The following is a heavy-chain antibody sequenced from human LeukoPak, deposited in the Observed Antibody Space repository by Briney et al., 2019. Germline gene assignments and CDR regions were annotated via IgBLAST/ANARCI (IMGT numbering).Heavy chain of an antibody. CDR1: GGTFSSYA. J-gene: IGHJ4*02. V-gene: IGHV1-69*13. CDR3: ARSGDYGSGSYWLDY. D-gene: IGHD3-10*01. CDR2: IIPIFGTA. Sequence: SVKVSCKASGGTFSSYAISWVRQAPGQGLEWMGGIIPIFGTANYAQKFQGRVTITADESTSTAYMELSSLRSEDTAVYYCARSGDYGSGSYWLDYWGQGTLVTVSS.